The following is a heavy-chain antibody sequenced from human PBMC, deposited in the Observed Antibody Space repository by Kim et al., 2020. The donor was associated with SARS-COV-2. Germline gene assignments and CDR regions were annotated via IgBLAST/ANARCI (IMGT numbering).Heavy chain of an antibody. Sequence: GGSLRLSCAASGFTFSSYAMSWVRQAPGKGLEWVSAISDSGVSTYYADSVKGRFTISRDNSKNTLYLLMNSLRAEDTAVYSCATDWDTYYYDSSGQPDYWGQGTLVTVSS. J-gene: IGHJ4*02. D-gene: IGHD3-22*01. CDR3: ATDWDTYYYDSSGQPDY. CDR2: ISDSGVST. V-gene: IGHV3-23*01. CDR1: GFTFSSYA.